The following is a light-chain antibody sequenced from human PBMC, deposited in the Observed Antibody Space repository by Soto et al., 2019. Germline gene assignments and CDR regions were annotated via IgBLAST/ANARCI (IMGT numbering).Light chain of an antibody. CDR3: QQRCNSPLT. CDR2: GAS. Sequence: EIVLTHSPATLSLSPVDRGSLSRRTSQRVSSNSLAWYQQKPGQAPRLXSYGASRRATGIPDRFSGSGSGTEFTLTISSLHSEDFAVYYCQQRCNSPLTFGQGTRLEIK. J-gene: IGKJ5*01. V-gene: IGKV3D-20*02. CDR1: QRVSSNS.